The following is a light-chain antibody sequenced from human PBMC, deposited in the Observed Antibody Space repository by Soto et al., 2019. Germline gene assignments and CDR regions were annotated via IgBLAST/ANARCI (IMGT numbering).Light chain of an antibody. V-gene: IGLV4-69*01. CDR2: LNGDGSH. CDR3: QTWGTGIQV. Sequence: QLVLTQSPSASASLGASGKLTCTLTSGHSSYAIAWHQQQPEKGPRYLMNLNGDGSHSKGDGIPDRFSGSSSGAERYLTISSLQSEDEADYYCQTWGTGIQVFGGGTKLTVL. CDR1: SGHSSYA. J-gene: IGLJ3*02.